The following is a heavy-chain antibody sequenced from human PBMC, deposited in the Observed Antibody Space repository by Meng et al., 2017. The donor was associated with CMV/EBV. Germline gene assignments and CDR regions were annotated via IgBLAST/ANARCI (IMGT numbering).Heavy chain of an antibody. CDR1: GGSFSGYY. D-gene: IGHD2-2*01. V-gene: IGHV4-34*01. Sequence: SQTLSLTGAVYGGSFSGYYWSWIRQPPGKGLEWIGEINHSGSTNYNPSLKSRVTISVDTSKNQFSLKLSSVTAADTAVYYCASILRYQHYYYYGMDVWGQGTTVTVSS. CDR3: ASILRYQHYYYYGMDV. CDR2: INHSGST. J-gene: IGHJ6*02.